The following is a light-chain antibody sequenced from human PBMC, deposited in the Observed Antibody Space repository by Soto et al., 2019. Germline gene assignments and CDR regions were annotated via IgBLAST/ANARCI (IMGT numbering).Light chain of an antibody. CDR3: SPYTTSTTVV. J-gene: IGLJ1*01. Sequence: QSVLTQPASVFGAPGQSSSFSCTVTSSDVGGYNFVSWYQQHPGKAPKLMIYEVSSRPSGVSNRFSGSKSGNTASLTISGLQPEDEADYYCSPYTTSTTVVFGTGTKVTLL. V-gene: IGLV2-14*03. CDR1: SSDVGGYNF. CDR2: EVS.